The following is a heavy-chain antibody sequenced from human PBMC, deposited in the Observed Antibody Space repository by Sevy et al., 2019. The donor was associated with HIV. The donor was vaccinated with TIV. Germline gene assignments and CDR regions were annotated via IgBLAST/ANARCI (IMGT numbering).Heavy chain of an antibody. Sequence: GGSLRLSCAASGFTFSSYSMNWVRQAPGKGLEWVSSISSSSSYIYYADSVKGRFTISRYNAKNSLYLQMNSLRAEDTAVYYCARDIIVGATAFDYWGQGTLVTVSS. CDR1: GFTFSSYS. D-gene: IGHD1-26*01. CDR2: ISSSSSYI. CDR3: ARDIIVGATAFDY. J-gene: IGHJ4*02. V-gene: IGHV3-21*01.